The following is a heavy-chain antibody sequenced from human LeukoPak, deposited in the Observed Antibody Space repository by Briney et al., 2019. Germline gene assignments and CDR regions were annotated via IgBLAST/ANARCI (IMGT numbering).Heavy chain of an antibody. J-gene: IGHJ6*03. V-gene: IGHV4-4*07. CDR2: IYTSGST. Sequence: PSETLSLTCTVSGGSISSYYWSWIRQPAGQGLKWIGLIYTSGSTNYNPSLKSRVTMSLDTSKNQFSLKLSSVTAADTAVYYCARGPAVAGYYYYYYMDVWGKGTTVTVSS. D-gene: IGHD6-19*01. CDR1: GGSISSYY. CDR3: ARGPAVAGYYYYYYMDV.